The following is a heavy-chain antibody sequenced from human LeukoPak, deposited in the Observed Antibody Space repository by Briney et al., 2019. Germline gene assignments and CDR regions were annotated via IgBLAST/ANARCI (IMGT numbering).Heavy chain of an antibody. D-gene: IGHD2-2*01. CDR1: GFTFSSYA. CDR3: ARDTDPVVPAAISSMPGDY. V-gene: IGHV3-30-3*01. Sequence: GRSLRLSCAASGFTFSSYAMHWVRQAPGKGLEWVAVISYDGSNKYYADSVKGRFTISRDNSKNTLYLQMNSLRAEDTAVYYCARDTDPVVPAAISSMPGDYWGQGTLVTVSS. J-gene: IGHJ4*02. CDR2: ISYDGSNK.